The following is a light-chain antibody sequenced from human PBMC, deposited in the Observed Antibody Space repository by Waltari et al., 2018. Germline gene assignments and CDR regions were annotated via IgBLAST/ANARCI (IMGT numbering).Light chain of an antibody. CDR3: NSYASNSDGL. CDR1: SSDVGRYNY. V-gene: IGLV2-14*03. J-gene: IGLJ2*01. Sequence: QSALTQPASVSGSPGQSITISCTGTSSDVGRYNYVSWYQQHPGKAPKLRIYDVSDRPSGVSNRFSGSKSGNTAFLTISGLQAEDEGDYYCNSYASNSDGLFGGGTKLTVL. CDR2: DVS.